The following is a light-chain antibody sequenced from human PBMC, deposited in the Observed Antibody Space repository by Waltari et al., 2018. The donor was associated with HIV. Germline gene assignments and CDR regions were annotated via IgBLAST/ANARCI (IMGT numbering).Light chain of an antibody. V-gene: IGLV1-47*01. Sequence: QSVLTQPPSASGTPRQRVTISCSGTTSNVGNNFVSWYQQLPGTAPKLLIYRDNQRPSGVPDRFSGSKSGASASLAISGLRSEDEGDYHCATWDVSLGASYVFGAGTKVTVL. CDR1: TSNVGNNF. CDR2: RDN. J-gene: IGLJ1*01. CDR3: ATWDVSLGASYV.